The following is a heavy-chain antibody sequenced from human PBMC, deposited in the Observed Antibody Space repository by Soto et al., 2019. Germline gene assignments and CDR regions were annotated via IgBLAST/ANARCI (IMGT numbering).Heavy chain of an antibody. D-gene: IGHD2-2*01. CDR1: GYTFTGYA. V-gene: IGHV1-2*04. Sequence: ASVKVSCKASGYTFTGYAMHWVRQAPGQGLEWMGWINPNSGGTNYAQKFQGWVTMTRDTSISTAYMELSRLRSDDTAVYYCARGVVVPAAMRWVFFDYWGQGTLVTVSS. J-gene: IGHJ4*02. CDR3: ARGVVVPAAMRWVFFDY. CDR2: INPNSGGT.